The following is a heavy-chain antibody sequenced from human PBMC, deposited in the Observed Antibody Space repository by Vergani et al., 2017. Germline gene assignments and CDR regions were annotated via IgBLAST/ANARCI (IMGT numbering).Heavy chain of an antibody. CDR2: INAGNGNT. D-gene: IGHD2-2*01. CDR3: AREQGGDQLLVWAFDI. V-gene: IGHV1-3*01. J-gene: IGHJ3*02. Sequence: QVQLVQSGAEVKKPGASVKVSCKASGYTFTSYAMHWVRQAPGQRLEWMGWINAGNGNTKYSQKFQGRVTITRDTSASTAYMGLSSLRSEDTAVYYCAREQGGDQLLVWAFDIWGQGTMVTVSS. CDR1: GYTFTSYA.